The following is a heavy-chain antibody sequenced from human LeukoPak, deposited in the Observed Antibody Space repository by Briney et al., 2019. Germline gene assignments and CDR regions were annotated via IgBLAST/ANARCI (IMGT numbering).Heavy chain of an antibody. CDR2: IYYSGST. CDR3: ARTGSERGSSTYYYYYMDV. D-gene: IGHD6-6*01. CDR1: GGSISSSSYY. Sequence: PSETLSLTCTVSGGSISSSSYYWGWIRQPPGKGLEWIGSIYYSGSTYYNPSLKSRVTISVDTSKNQFSLKLSSVTAADTAVYYCARTGSERGSSTYYYYYMDVWGKGTTVTVSS. J-gene: IGHJ6*03. V-gene: IGHV4-39*07.